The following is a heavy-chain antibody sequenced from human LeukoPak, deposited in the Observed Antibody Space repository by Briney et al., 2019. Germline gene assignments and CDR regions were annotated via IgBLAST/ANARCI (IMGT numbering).Heavy chain of an antibody. CDR2: ISYDGSNK. Sequence: GGSLRLSCAASGFTFTSYGMHWVRQAPGKGLDWVAVISYDGSNKYYADSVKGRFTISRDNSKNTLYLQMNSLRPEDTAVYYCARAQTGYPPDYWGQGTLVTVSS. J-gene: IGHJ4*02. CDR1: GFTFTSYG. CDR3: ARAQTGYPPDY. D-gene: IGHD3-9*01. V-gene: IGHV3-30*03.